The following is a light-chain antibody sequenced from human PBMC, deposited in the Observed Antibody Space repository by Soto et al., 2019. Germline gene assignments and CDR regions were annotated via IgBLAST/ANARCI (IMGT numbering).Light chain of an antibody. Sequence: SYELTQPPSVSVSPGQTASITCSGDKLGDKYACWYQQKPGQSPVVVIYQDTKRPSGIPERFSGSNSGNTATLTISGTQAMDEADYSRQAWDSGTVVFGGGTKLTVL. J-gene: IGLJ2*01. CDR2: QDT. CDR1: KLGDKY. CDR3: QAWDSGTVV. V-gene: IGLV3-1*01.